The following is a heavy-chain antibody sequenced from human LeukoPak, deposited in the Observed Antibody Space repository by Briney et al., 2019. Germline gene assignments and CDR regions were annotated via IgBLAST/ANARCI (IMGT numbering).Heavy chain of an antibody. CDR1: GFTFSSYG. CDR2: ISYDGSNK. D-gene: IGHD3-22*01. CDR3: AKDAACYYDSSGYYYPWDYYGMDV. Sequence: GRSLRLSCAASGFTFSSYGMHWVRQAPGKGLEWVAVISYDGSNKYYADSVKGRFTISRDNSKNTLYLQMNSLRAEDTAVYYCAKDAACYYDSSGYYYPWDYYGMDVWGQGTTVTVSS. V-gene: IGHV3-30*18. J-gene: IGHJ6*02.